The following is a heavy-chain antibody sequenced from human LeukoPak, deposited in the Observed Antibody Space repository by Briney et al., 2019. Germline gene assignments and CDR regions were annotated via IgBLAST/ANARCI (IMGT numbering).Heavy chain of an antibody. CDR2: IKQDGSKK. CDR3: TRVGYIDEGIDY. Sequence: GGSLRLSCVASGFPFSSYWMTWVRQAPGKGLEWVANIKQDGSKKSYVDSVKGRFTISRDNAKNSLYLQVNSLRAEDTAIYYCTRVGYIDEGIDYWGQGTLVTVSS. D-gene: IGHD5-24*01. V-gene: IGHV3-7*04. CDR1: GFPFSSYW. J-gene: IGHJ4*02.